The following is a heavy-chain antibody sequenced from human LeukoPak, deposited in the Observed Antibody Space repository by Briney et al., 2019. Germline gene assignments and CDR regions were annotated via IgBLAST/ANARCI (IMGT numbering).Heavy chain of an antibody. CDR2: IRYDGSDK. V-gene: IGHV3-30*02. CDR3: ARDPLTGSYGVNWLDP. J-gene: IGHJ5*02. CDR1: GFTFSSYG. Sequence: GGSLRLSCAAAGFTFSSYGIHWVRQAPVKGLEWVAFIRYDGSDKYFADIVKGRFTISRDNSKNTVYLQMNSLRVEDTAIYYCARDPLTGSYGVNWLDPWGQGTLVTVSS. D-gene: IGHD1-26*01.